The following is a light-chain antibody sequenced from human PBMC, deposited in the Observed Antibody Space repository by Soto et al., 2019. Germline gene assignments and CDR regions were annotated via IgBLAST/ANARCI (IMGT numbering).Light chain of an antibody. CDR2: GAS. Sequence: EIVMTQSPATLSVSPGERATLSCRASQSVSSNLAWYQQKPGQVPRLLIYGASTRATGIPARISGSGSGTEFTLTISSLQSEDFAVYYCQQYNNWPPLTFGGGTKVEIK. V-gene: IGKV3-15*01. J-gene: IGKJ4*01. CDR3: QQYNNWPPLT. CDR1: QSVSSN.